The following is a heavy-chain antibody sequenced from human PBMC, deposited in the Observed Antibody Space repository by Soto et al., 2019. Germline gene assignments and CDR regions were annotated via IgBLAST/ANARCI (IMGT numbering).Heavy chain of an antibody. CDR3: ASRPGLDTGPFDY. J-gene: IGHJ4*02. Sequence: QVHLVQSGAEVREPGASAKISCKASGFTFTTHPIHWVRQAPDQRLEWMGWINPGNGYSDYSQKFQGRVTFTRDTSANTDYMELNSLRAEDTALYYCASRPGLDTGPFDYWGQGTLVTVSS. V-gene: IGHV1-3*01. CDR2: INPGNGYS. D-gene: IGHD1-1*01. CDR1: GFTFTTHP.